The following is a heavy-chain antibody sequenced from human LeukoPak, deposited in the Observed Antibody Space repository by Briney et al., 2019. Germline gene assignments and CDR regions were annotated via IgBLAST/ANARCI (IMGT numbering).Heavy chain of an antibody. CDR2: IIPILGIA. CDR3: ARVWGSSSYFDY. V-gene: IGHV1-69*04. Sequence: SVKVSCKASGGTFSSYGISWVRQAPGQGLEWMGRIIPILGIANYAQKFQGRVTITADKSTSTAYMELSSLRSEDTAVYYCARVWGSSSYFDYWGQGTLVTVSS. J-gene: IGHJ4*02. D-gene: IGHD6-13*01. CDR1: GGTFSSYG.